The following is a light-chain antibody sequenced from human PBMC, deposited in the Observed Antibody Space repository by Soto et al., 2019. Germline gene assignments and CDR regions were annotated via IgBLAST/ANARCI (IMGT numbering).Light chain of an antibody. CDR2: DVS. Sequence: QSALTQPASVSGSPGQSITITRTGTSSDVGGYNYVSWYQQHPGKAPKLMIYDVSNRPSGVSNRFSGSKSGNTASLTISGLQAEDEADYYCSSYTSSSDVVFGGGTQLTVL. CDR3: SSYTSSSDVV. V-gene: IGLV2-14*01. CDR1: SSDVGGYNY. J-gene: IGLJ2*01.